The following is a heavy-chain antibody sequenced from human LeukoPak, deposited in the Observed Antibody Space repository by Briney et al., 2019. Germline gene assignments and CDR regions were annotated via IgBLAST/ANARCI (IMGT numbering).Heavy chain of an antibody. Sequence: GASVKVSCRASGGTFSSYAISWVRQAPGQGLEWMGRIIPIFGTANYAQKFQGRVTITTDESTSTAYMELSSLRSEDTAVYYCASRYGYKWPGYYYYMDVWGKGTTVTVSS. CDR3: ASRYGYKWPGYYYYMDV. D-gene: IGHD5-24*01. V-gene: IGHV1-69*05. CDR1: GGTFSSYA. CDR2: IIPIFGTA. J-gene: IGHJ6*03.